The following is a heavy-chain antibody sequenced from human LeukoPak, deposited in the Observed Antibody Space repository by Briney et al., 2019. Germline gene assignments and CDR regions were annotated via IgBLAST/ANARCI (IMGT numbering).Heavy chain of an antibody. CDR3: ARDLARYGSGTNY. V-gene: IGHV4-4*02. Sequence: SGTLSLTCDVSGGSISSNNWWSWVRQPPGKGLEWIGEIYHSGSANYSPSLKSRVTISVDKSKNQVSLKLNSVTAADTAVYYCARDLARYGSGTNYWGQGTLVTVSS. D-gene: IGHD3-10*01. CDR2: IYHSGSA. J-gene: IGHJ4*02. CDR1: GGSISSNNW.